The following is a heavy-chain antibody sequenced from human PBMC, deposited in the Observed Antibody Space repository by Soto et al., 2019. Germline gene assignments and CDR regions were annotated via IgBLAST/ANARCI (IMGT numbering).Heavy chain of an antibody. CDR3: ASSTFSTSADY. Sequence: EVQLVESGGGLVKHGGSLRLSCAASGFTFSSYSMNWVRQAPGKGLEWVSSISSSSSYIYYADSVKGRFTISRDNAKNSLYLQMNSLRAEDTAVYYCASSTFSTSADYWGQGTLVTVSS. D-gene: IGHD2-2*01. V-gene: IGHV3-21*01. CDR1: GFTFSSYS. CDR2: ISSSSSYI. J-gene: IGHJ4*02.